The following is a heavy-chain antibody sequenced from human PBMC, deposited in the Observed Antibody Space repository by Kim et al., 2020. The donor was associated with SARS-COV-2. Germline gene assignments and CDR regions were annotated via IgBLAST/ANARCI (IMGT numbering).Heavy chain of an antibody. D-gene: IGHD2-15*01. V-gene: IGHV4-59*13. CDR3: ARLALGYCSGGSCYSAFDI. Sequence: SGTLSLTCTVSGGSISSYYWSWIRQPPGKGLEWIGYIYYSGSTNYNPSLKSRVTISVDTSKNQFSLKLSSVTAADTAVYYCARLALGYCSGGSCYSAFDIWGRGTMVTVSS. CDR2: IYYSGST. J-gene: IGHJ3*02. CDR1: GGSISSYY.